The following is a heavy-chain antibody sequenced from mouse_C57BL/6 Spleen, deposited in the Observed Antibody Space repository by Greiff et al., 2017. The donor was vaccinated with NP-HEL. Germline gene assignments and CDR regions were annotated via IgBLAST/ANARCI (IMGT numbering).Heavy chain of an antibody. CDR3: TRERSYGSSGYFDV. J-gene: IGHJ1*03. Sequence: EVQLVESGEGLVKPGGSLKLSCAASGFTFSSYAMSWVRQTPEKRLEWVAYISSGGDYIYYADTVKGRFTISRDHAKHTLYLQMSSLKSEDTAMYYCTRERSYGSSGYFDVWGTGTTVTVSS. CDR1: GFTFSSYA. V-gene: IGHV5-9-1*02. CDR2: ISSGGDYI. D-gene: IGHD1-1*01.